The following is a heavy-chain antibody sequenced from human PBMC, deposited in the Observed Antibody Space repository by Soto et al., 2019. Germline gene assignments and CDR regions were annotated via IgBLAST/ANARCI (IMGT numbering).Heavy chain of an antibody. V-gene: IGHV1-18*01. CDR2: ISAYNGNT. CDR1: GYTFTDSA. J-gene: IGHJ5*02. D-gene: IGHD2-2*03. Sequence: GASVKVSCKASGYTFTDSAVNWVRQAPGQGLEWMGWISAYNGNTNYAQKLQGRVTMTTVTSTSTAYMELRSLRSDDTAVYYCARGDSGYCISTSCYVFSSWGQGTLVTVSS. CDR3: ARGDSGYCISTSCYVFSS.